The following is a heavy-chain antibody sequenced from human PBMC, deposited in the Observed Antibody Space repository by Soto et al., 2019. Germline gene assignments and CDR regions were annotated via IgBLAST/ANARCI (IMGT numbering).Heavy chain of an antibody. CDR2: ISFDSSDK. V-gene: IGHV3-30*18. CDR1: GFTFCYYG. Sequence: LRLSCAASGFTFCYYGLHWVRQAPGKGLDWVAVISFDSSDKYYADSVRGRFTISRDNPKDTPFLQMKKLGPEDTAIYYCVKSFSIYAYSEFGHWGEGTLV. J-gene: IGHJ4*02. CDR3: VKSFSIYAYSEFGH. D-gene: IGHD3-16*01.